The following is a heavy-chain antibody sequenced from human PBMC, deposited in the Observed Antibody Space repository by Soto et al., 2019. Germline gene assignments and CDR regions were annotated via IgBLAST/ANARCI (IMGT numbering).Heavy chain of an antibody. V-gene: IGHV3-30-3*01. D-gene: IGHD3-16*01. J-gene: IGHJ6*02. CDR1: GFTFSSYA. CDR2: ISYDGSNK. Sequence: QVQLVESGGGVVQPGRSLRLSCAASGFTFSSYAMHWVRQAPGKGLEWVAVISYDGSNKYYADSVKGRFTISRDNSKNTLYLQMNSLRAEDTAVYYCARGGIPPESYYYGMDVWGQGTTVTVSS. CDR3: ARGGIPPESYYYGMDV.